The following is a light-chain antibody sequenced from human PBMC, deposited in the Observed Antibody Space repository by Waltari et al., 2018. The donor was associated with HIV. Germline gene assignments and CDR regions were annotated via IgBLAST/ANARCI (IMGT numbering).Light chain of an antibody. CDR1: TSDLGGYND. Sequence: QSALTQPASVSGSPGQPITISCNGTTSDLGGYNDVSLYQRHPDKAPKLIIFGVSNRPSVISSRFSGSKSVNTASLTISGLQAEDEADYYCCSYTKLTTHYVLFGGGTKLTVL. J-gene: IGLJ3*02. V-gene: IGLV2-14*03. CDR2: GVS. CDR3: CSYTKLTTHYVL.